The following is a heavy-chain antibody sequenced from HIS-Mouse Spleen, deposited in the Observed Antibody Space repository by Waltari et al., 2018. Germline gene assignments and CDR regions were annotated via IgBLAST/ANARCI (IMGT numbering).Heavy chain of an antibody. J-gene: IGHJ4*02. D-gene: IGHD2-8*01. Sequence: QVQLVESGGGVAQPGRSLRLSWAASGVTFRRHGMHWVRQAPGKGLEWVAVIWYDGSNKYYADSVKGRFTISRDNSKNTLYLQMNSLRAEDTAVYYCAKGGLMVYAIGDYWGQGTLVTVSS. CDR2: IWYDGSNK. V-gene: IGHV3-33*06. CDR1: GVTFRRHG. CDR3: AKGGLMVYAIGDY.